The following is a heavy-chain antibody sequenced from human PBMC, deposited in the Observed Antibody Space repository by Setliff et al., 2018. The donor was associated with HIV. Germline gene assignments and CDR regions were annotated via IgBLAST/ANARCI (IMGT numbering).Heavy chain of an antibody. V-gene: IGHV4-34*01. CDR2: VTHSGRT. CDR1: GGSFSGYY. CDR3: ARVSSTYWYSIFRNYYYHMDV. D-gene: IGHD2-8*02. Sequence: PSETLSLTCAVYGGSFSGYYWSWIRQPPGKGLEWIGEVTHSGRTNYNPSLESRVTTSVDTSKKQFSLRLTSVTAADTAVYYCARVSSTYWYSIFRNYYYHMDVWGKGTTVTVSS. J-gene: IGHJ6*03.